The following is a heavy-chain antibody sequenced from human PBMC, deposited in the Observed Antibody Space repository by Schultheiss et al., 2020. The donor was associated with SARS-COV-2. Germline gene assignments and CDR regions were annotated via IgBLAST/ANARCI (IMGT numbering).Heavy chain of an antibody. V-gene: IGHV3-23*01. CDR1: GFTFSSYA. Sequence: GGSLRLSCSASGFTFSSYAMSWVRQAPGKGLEWVSRIRSDGSYTSYADSVKGRFTISRDNSKNTLYLQMNSLRAEDTAVYYCAKDGCGSSSCEIDYWGQGTLVTVSS. CDR2: IRSDGSYT. CDR3: AKDGCGSSSCEIDY. D-gene: IGHD6-13*01. J-gene: IGHJ4*02.